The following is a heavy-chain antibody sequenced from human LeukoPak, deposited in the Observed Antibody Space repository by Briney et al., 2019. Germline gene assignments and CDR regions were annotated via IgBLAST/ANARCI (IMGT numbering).Heavy chain of an antibody. D-gene: IGHD6-13*01. V-gene: IGHV4-59*08. CDR3: ARRRRIGAVGTDAFDI. Sequence: PSETLSHTCTVSGGSISSYYWTWIRQPPGKGLEWIGYIYNSESTIYNPSLKSRVTISVDTSKNQFSLKLSSVTAADTAVYYCARRRRIGAVGTDAFDIWGQGTMVTVSS. CDR1: GGSISSYY. CDR2: IYNSEST. J-gene: IGHJ3*02.